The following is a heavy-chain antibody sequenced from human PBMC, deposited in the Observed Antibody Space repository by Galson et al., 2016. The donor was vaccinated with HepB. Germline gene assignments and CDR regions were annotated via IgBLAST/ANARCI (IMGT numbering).Heavy chain of an antibody. CDR3: AKEADITGWSFFDY. D-gene: IGHD6-19*01. CDR1: GFTFRSYA. J-gene: IGHJ4*02. CDR2: ISAGGAYT. Sequence: SLRLSCAASGFTFRSYAMSWVRQAPGKGLEWVSAISAGGAYTYYADSVKGRFTISRDNNKNTLYLQMNSLRAEDTAVYYCAKEADITGWSFFDYWGQGTLVTVSS. V-gene: IGHV3-23*01.